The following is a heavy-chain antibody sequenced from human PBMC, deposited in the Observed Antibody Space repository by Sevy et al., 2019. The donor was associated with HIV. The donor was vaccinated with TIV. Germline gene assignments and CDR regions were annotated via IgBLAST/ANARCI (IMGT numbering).Heavy chain of an antibody. CDR1: GFTFSSYL. D-gene: IGHD3-22*01. V-gene: IGHV3-74*01. CDR2: INSDGSST. Sequence: GGSLRLSCAASGFTFSSYLMHLVLQAPGKGLVWVSRINSDGSSTSYADSVKGRFTISRDNAKNTLYLQMNSLRAEDTAVYYCAKRDDSSGNYYYYGMDVWGHGTTVTVSS. CDR3: AKRDDSSGNYYYYGMDV. J-gene: IGHJ6*02.